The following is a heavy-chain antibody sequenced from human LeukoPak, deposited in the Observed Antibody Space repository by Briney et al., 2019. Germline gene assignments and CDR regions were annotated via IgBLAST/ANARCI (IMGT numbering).Heavy chain of an antibody. Sequence: SETLSLTCTVSGGSISSSYWSWVRQPPGKGLEWIGYIYYSGSTNYNPSFKSRVAISVETSKNQFSLKLSSVSAADTAVYYCATSGIAVAGTFDYWGQGTLVTVST. J-gene: IGHJ4*02. D-gene: IGHD6-19*01. CDR3: ATSGIAVAGTFDY. CDR1: GGSISSSY. CDR2: IYYSGST. V-gene: IGHV4-59*08.